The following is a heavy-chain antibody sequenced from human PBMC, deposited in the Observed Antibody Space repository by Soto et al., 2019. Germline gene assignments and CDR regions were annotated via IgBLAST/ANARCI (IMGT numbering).Heavy chain of an antibody. J-gene: IGHJ4*02. CDR3: ARTRGGYYDILTVDMGFDY. D-gene: IGHD3-9*01. CDR1: GGSISSYY. Sequence: ETLSLTCTVSGGSISSYYWSWIRQPPGKGLEWIGYIYYSGSTNYNPSLKSRVTITVDTSKNQFSLKLSSVTAADTAVYYCARTRGGYYDILTVDMGFDYWGPGTLVTVSS. CDR2: IYYSGST. V-gene: IGHV4-59*08.